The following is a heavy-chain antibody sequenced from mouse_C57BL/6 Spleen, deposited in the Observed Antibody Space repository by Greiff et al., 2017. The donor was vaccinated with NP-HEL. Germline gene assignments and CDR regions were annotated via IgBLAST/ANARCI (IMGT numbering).Heavy chain of an antibody. J-gene: IGHJ2*01. CDR2: IYPGDGDT. V-gene: IGHV1-82*01. CDR3: ARHDYDDCDY. CDR1: GYAFSSSW. Sequence: QVQLQQSGPELVKPGASVKISCKASGYAFSSSWMNWVKQRPGKGLEWIGRIYPGDGDTNYNGKFKGKATLTADKSSSTAYMQLSSLTSEDSAVYFCARHDYDDCDYWGQGTTLTVSS. D-gene: IGHD2-4*01.